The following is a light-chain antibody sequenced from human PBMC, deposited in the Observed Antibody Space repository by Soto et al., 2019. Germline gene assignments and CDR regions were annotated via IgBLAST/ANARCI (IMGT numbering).Light chain of an antibody. CDR2: DVT. Sequence: QPASVSGSPGQSITISCTGANSDIGSYNYVSWYQQHPGKAPKLLIYDVTKWPSGVSNRFSGSKSGNTASLTISGLQAEDEADYYCSSYTSASTLVFGGGTKLTVL. V-gene: IGLV2-14*01. CDR3: SSYTSASTLV. CDR1: NSDIGSYNY. J-gene: IGLJ2*01.